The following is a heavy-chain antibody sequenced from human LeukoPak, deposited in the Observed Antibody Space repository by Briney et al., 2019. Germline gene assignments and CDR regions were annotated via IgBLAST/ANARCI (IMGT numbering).Heavy chain of an antibody. Sequence: SETLSLACTVSGGSISTYYWSWIRQPPGKGLGWIADISDSGGTNYNPSLENRVTVSIDSSKNQFSLKLSSVTAADTAVFYCARSPHNSAWYEKWFDPWGQGTLVTVSS. CDR2: ISDSGGT. J-gene: IGHJ5*02. V-gene: IGHV4-59*12. CDR1: GGSISTYY. CDR3: ARSPHNSAWYEKWFDP. D-gene: IGHD6-19*01.